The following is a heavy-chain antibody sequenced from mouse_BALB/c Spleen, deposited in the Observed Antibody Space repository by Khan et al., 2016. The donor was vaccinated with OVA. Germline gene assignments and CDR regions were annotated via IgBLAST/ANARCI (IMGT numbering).Heavy chain of an antibody. Sequence: DLVKPGASVKLSCKASGYTFTSYWINWIKQRPGQGLEWIGRIGPGSSNAYYNEMFKGKATLTVDTSSNTAYIPLSSLSSEDSAVYFCARENYYGRGCYAMDYWGQGASVTVSA. CDR3: ARENYYGRGCYAMDY. CDR2: IGPGSSNA. V-gene: IGHV1S41*01. D-gene: IGHD1-1*01. J-gene: IGHJ4*01. CDR1: GYTFTSYW.